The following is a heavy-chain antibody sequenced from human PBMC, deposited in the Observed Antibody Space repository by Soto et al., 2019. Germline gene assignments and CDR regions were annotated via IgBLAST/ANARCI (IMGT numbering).Heavy chain of an antibody. D-gene: IGHD3-16*02. V-gene: IGHV3-33*01. CDR1: GFTFSSYG. CDR3: ARDIYDYIWGSYRYFDY. CDR2: IWYDGSNK. Sequence: GGSLRLSCAASGFTFSSYGMHWVRQAPGKGLERVAVIWYDGSNKYYADSVKGRFTISRDNSKNTLYLQMNSLRAEDTAVYYCARDIYDYIWGSYRYFDYWGQGTLVTVSS. J-gene: IGHJ4*02.